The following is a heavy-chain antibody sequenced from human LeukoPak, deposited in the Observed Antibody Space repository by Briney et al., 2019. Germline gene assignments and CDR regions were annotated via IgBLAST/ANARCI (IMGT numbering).Heavy chain of an antibody. Sequence: TGGSLRLSCAASGFTSSSYSMNWVRQAPGKGLEWVSSISSSSSYIYYADSVKGRFTISRDNAKNSLYLQMNSLRAEDTAVYYCARLWFGESTTKIDYWGQGTLVTVSS. CDR2: ISSSSSYI. CDR1: GFTSSSYS. D-gene: IGHD3-10*01. CDR3: ARLWFGESTTKIDY. V-gene: IGHV3-21*01. J-gene: IGHJ4*02.